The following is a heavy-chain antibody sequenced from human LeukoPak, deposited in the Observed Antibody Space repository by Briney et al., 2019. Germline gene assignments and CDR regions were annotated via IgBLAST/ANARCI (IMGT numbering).Heavy chain of an antibody. D-gene: IGHD3-22*01. CDR1: RFTFSSYW. V-gene: IGHV3-7*01. CDR3: ATNSDYRFEY. J-gene: IGHJ4*02. CDR2: IEKDGSKK. Sequence: PGGSLRLSCAASRFTFSSYWMSWVRQAAWRRLEWVANIEKDGSKKNYVDSVKGRFTISRDNAKNSLFLQMNSLRDEDTAVYYCATNSDYRFEYWGQGTLVTVSS.